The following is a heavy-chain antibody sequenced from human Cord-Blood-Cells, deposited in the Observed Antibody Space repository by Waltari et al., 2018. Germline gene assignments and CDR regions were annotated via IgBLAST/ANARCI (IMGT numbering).Heavy chain of an antibody. J-gene: IGHJ1*01. Sequence: QVQLVQSGAEVKKPGSSVKVACKASGGTFSSYAISWVRQAPGQGLEWMGGIIPIFGTANYAQKFQGRVTITADESTSTAYMELSSLRSEDTAVYYCARDLDEDGSGSLAPFQHWGQGTLVTVSS. CDR2: IIPIFGTA. D-gene: IGHD3-10*01. V-gene: IGHV1-69*01. CDR1: GGTFSSYA. CDR3: ARDLDEDGSGSLAPFQH.